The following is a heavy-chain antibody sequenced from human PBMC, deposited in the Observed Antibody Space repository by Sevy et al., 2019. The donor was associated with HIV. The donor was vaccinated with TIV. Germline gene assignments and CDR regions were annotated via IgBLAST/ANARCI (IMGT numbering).Heavy chain of an antibody. D-gene: IGHD3-22*01. Sequence: GGSLRLSCAASGFTFSSYAMHWVRQAPGKGLEWVAVISYDGSNKYYADSVKGQFTISRDNSKNTLYLQMNSLRAEDTAVYYCARDMQGGYYDSSAAQDWGQGTLVTVSS. V-gene: IGHV3-30-3*01. J-gene: IGHJ4*02. CDR3: ARDMQGGYYDSSAAQD. CDR2: ISYDGSNK. CDR1: GFTFSSYA.